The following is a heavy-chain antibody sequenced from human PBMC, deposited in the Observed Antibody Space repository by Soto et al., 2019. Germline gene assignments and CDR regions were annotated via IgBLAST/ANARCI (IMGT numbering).Heavy chain of an antibody. Sequence: GESRKISWKGSGYSFTSYCIGWLRHMPGKGLEWMGIIYPGDSDTRYSPSFQGQVTISSDKSIITSYLQWSILNASDTAMSYCESAGIAARARYFDYLGLRAMVPVSS. J-gene: IGHJ4*02. V-gene: IGHV5-51*01. CDR2: IYPGDSDT. D-gene: IGHD6-25*01. CDR3: ESAGIAARARYFDY. CDR1: GYSFTSYC.